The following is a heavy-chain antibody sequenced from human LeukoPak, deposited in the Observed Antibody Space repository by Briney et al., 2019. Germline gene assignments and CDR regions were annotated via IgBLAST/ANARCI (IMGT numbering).Heavy chain of an antibody. J-gene: IGHJ4*02. Sequence: ASVKVSCKACGYTFTGYYMHWVRQAPGQGLEWMGWINPNSGGTNYAQKFQGRVTMTRDTSISTAYMELSRLRSDDTAVYYCARRIAAAVMSFEYWGQGILVTVSS. V-gene: IGHV1-2*02. CDR2: INPNSGGT. CDR3: ARRIAAAVMSFEY. D-gene: IGHD6-13*01. CDR1: GYTFTGYY.